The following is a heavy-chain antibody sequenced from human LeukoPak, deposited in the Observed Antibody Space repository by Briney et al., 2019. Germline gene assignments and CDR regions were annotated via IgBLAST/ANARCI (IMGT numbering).Heavy chain of an antibody. D-gene: IGHD1-26*01. V-gene: IGHV3-30*03. Sequence: QPGRSLRLSCAASGFTFSSYGMHWVRQAPGKGLEWVAVISYDGSNKYYADSVKGRFTISRDNSKNTLYLQMNSLRAEDTAVYYCAREFPRGAEEGGQGTMVTVSS. J-gene: IGHJ3*01. CDR3: AREFPRGAEE. CDR2: ISYDGSNK. CDR1: GFTFSSYG.